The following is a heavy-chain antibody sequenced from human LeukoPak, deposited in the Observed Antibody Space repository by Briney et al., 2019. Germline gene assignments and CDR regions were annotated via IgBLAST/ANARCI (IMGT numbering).Heavy chain of an antibody. D-gene: IGHD6-13*01. Sequence: ASVKVSCKASGYTFTGYYMHWVRQAPGQGLEWMGIINPSGGSTSYAQKFQGRVTMTRDMSTSTVYMELSSLRSEDTAVYYCARDQRFLYSSSWYGYYYYMDVWGKGTTVTVSS. CDR2: INPSGGST. V-gene: IGHV1-46*01. CDR3: ARDQRFLYSSSWYGYYYYMDV. CDR1: GYTFTGYY. J-gene: IGHJ6*03.